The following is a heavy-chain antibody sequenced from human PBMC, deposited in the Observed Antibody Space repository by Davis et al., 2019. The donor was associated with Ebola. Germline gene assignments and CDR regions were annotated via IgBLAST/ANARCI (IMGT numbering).Heavy chain of an antibody. CDR3: ARLKEELWFGELLAAYYCDY. D-gene: IGHD3-10*01. CDR2: TYYMFKWYN. V-gene: IGHV6-1*01. Sequence: SQTLSLTCAISGDSVSSNSAACNWIRQSPSRGLEWLGRTYYMFKWYNAYAVSVKSRITLNPDTSKNQFSLQLRSVTAARTAVYYCARLKEELWFGELLAAYYCDYWGQGTLVTVSS. J-gene: IGHJ4*02. CDR1: GDSVSSNSAA.